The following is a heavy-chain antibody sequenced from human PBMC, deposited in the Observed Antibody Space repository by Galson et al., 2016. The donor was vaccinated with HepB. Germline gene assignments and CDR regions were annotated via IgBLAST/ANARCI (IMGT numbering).Heavy chain of an antibody. Sequence: SLRLSCAASGFTFSSYAMNWVRQAPGKGLEWVAVVSRDATTTYYAHSMKGRFTISRDNSMNTVYLQMNNLRDDDTGVYYCAREVTSHFELDYWGQGALVPVSS. J-gene: IGHJ4*02. V-gene: IGHV3-30-3*01. CDR2: VSRDATTT. CDR1: GFTFSSYA. CDR3: AREVTSHFELDY. D-gene: IGHD2-2*01.